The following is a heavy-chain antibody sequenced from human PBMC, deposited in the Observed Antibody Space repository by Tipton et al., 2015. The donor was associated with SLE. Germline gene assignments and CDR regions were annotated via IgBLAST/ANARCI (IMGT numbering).Heavy chain of an antibody. CDR1: GGSISSYY. V-gene: IGHV4-59*01. CDR3: ARVTTGLYGMDV. D-gene: IGHD4-17*01. J-gene: IGHJ6*02. CDR2: INHSGST. Sequence: LRLSCTVSGGSISSYYWSWIRQPPGKGLEWIGEINHSGSTNYNPSLKSRVTISVDTSKNQFSLKLSSVTAADTAVYYCARVTTGLYGMDVWGQGTTVTVSS.